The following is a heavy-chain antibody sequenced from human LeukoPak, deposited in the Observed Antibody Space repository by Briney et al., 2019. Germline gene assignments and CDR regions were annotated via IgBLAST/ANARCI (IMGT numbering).Heavy chain of an antibody. CDR1: GFTFSSYG. V-gene: IGHV3-33*01. CDR2: IWYDGSNK. Sequence: PGRSLRLSCAASGFTFSSYGMHWVRQAPGKGLEWVAVIWYDGSNKYYADSVKGRFTISRDNSKNTLYLQMNSLRAEDTAVYYCARDQSYDPYYYYYMDVWGKGTTVTASS. J-gene: IGHJ6*03. CDR3: ARDQSYDPYYYYYMDV. D-gene: IGHD1-26*01.